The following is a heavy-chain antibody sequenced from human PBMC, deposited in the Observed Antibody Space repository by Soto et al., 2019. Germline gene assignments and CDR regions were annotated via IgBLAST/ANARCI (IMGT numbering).Heavy chain of an antibody. Sequence: QVQLVQSGAEVKKPGSSVKVSCKASGGSLNSNAFSLVRQAPGQGLEWLGGIIPIFTSANYAQKFQGRVTITADESSSTIYMELSRLTPEDTAVYYCAKTTGATYTLHGMDFWGPGTTVTVSS. D-gene: IGHD5-12*01. CDR1: GGSLNSNA. V-gene: IGHV1-69*01. CDR3: AKTTGATYTLHGMDF. CDR2: IIPIFTSA. J-gene: IGHJ6*02.